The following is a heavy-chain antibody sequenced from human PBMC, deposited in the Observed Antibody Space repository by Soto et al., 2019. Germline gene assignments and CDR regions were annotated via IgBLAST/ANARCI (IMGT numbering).Heavy chain of an antibody. D-gene: IGHD6-19*01. Sequence: SQTLSLTCAISGDSVSITSAAWSLIRQSPSRGLEWLGRTYYRSKWYSDYAVSVKSRITINPDTSKNQFSLQLNSVTPEDTAVYYCARGSYYSGWVWGQGTLVTVS. V-gene: IGHV6-1*01. CDR1: GDSVSITSAA. CDR2: TYYRSKWYS. CDR3: ARGSYYSGWV. J-gene: IGHJ4*02.